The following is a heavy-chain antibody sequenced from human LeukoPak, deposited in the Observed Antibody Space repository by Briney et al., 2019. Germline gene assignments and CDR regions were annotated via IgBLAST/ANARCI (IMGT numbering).Heavy chain of an antibody. Sequence: GGSLRLSCAASGFTFSTHGLHWVRQAPGKGLEWVAEIWYDGSFKYYADSVRGRFIVSRDNSNNTLYLEMNSLRGDDTAVYFCARDSVTYSSSWSGYGMGVWGQGTTVTVSS. J-gene: IGHJ6*02. CDR3: ARDSVTYSSSWSGYGMGV. CDR1: GFTFSTHG. D-gene: IGHD6-19*01. V-gene: IGHV3-33*01. CDR2: IWYDGSFK.